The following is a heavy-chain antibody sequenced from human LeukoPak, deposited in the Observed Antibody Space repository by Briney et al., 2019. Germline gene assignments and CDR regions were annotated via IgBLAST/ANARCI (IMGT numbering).Heavy chain of an antibody. CDR1: GFTFSDYY. CDR3: ARDAKDGEPDFDY. V-gene: IGHV3-11*04. D-gene: IGHD3-10*01. Sequence: GGSLRLSCAASGFTFSDYYMSWIRQAPGKGLEWVSYISSSGSTIYYADSVKGRFTISRDNAKNSLYLQMNSLRAEDTAVYYCARDAKDGEPDFDYWGQGTLVTVSS. CDR2: ISSSGSTI. J-gene: IGHJ4*02.